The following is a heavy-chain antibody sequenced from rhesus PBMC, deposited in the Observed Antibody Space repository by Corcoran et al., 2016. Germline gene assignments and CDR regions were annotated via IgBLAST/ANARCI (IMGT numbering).Heavy chain of an antibody. CDR3: TTSLQYYYSGSYYSADAFDF. J-gene: IGHJ3*01. D-gene: IGHD3-16*01. V-gene: IGHV3-30*02. Sequence: EVQLVESGAGLVQPGGSLRLSCAASGFTFSNSWMSWVRQAPGKGLEWVARIKRKAEGETIDYAASVKCSFTISKYESKNTLYLEINSLKTEDTAVYYCTTSLQYYYSGSYYSADAFDFWGQELRVTVSS. CDR1: GFTFSNSW. CDR2: IKRKAEGETI.